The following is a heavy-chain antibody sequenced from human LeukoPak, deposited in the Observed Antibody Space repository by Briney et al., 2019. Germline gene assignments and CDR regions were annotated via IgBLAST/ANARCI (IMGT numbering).Heavy chain of an antibody. D-gene: IGHD7-27*01. Sequence: GGSLRPSCAASGFTFSSYAMSWVRQAPGKGLEWVSSITSSSTYIRYADSVKGRFTISRDNSKNTLYLQMNSLRAEDTAVYYCAKFPNWGSNPEFDYWGQGTLVTVSS. CDR2: ITSSSTYI. J-gene: IGHJ4*02. CDR1: GFTFSSYA. V-gene: IGHV3-21*01. CDR3: AKFPNWGSNPEFDY.